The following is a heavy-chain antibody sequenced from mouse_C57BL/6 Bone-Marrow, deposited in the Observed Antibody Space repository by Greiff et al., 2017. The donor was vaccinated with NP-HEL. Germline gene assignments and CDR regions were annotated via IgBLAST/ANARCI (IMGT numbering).Heavy chain of an antibody. J-gene: IGHJ4*01. D-gene: IGHD1-1*01. CDR3: ARDKELRGAMDY. Sequence: EVKLMESGPGLVKPSQSLSLTCSVTGYSITRGYYWNWIRQFPGNKLEWMGYISYDGSNNYNPSLKNRISITRDTSKNQFFLKLNSVTTEDTATYYCARDKELRGAMDYWGQGTSVTVSS. V-gene: IGHV3-6*01. CDR1: GYSITRGYY. CDR2: ISYDGSN.